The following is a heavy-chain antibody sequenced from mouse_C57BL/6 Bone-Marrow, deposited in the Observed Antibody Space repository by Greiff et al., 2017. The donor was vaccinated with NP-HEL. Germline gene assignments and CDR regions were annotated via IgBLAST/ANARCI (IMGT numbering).Heavy chain of an antibody. D-gene: IGHD1-1*01. CDR3: RSSSWFAY. Sequence: VMLVESGPGLVAPSQSLSITCTVSGFSLTSYGVDWVRQSPGKGLEWLGVIWGVGGTNYNSALKSRLSISKDNSKSQVFFKLNSLQTDDTAMYYCRSSSWFAYWGQGTLVTVSA. CDR2: IWGVGGT. J-gene: IGHJ3*01. V-gene: IGHV2-6*01. CDR1: GFSLTSYG.